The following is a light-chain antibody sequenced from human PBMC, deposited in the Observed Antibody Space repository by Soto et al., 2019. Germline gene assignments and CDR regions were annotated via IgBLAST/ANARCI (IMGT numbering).Light chain of an antibody. CDR2: AAS. CDR1: QSVRTK. V-gene: IGKV3-15*01. J-gene: IGKJ1*01. Sequence: EIVMTQSPATLSVSPGEEATLSCRASQSVRTKLAWYQQKAGQAPRLLIYAASTRATGVSDRFSGSGSGTEYTLTISSLQSEDFAVYYCQQYDTWPSITFGQGTKVDIK. CDR3: QQYDTWPSIT.